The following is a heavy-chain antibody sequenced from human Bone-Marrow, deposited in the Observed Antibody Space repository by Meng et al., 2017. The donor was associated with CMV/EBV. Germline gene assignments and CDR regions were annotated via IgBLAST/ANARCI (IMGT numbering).Heavy chain of an antibody. Sequence: GESLKISCAASGFTFSSYWMSWVRQAPGKGLEWVANIKQDGSEKYYVDSVKGRFTISRDNAKNSLYLQMNSLRAEDTAVYYCAREGYCSGNTCYTRGTFDYWGQGTRVTVSS. V-gene: IGHV3-7*01. CDR2: IKQDGSEK. J-gene: IGHJ4*02. D-gene: IGHD2-2*02. CDR1: GFTFSSYW. CDR3: AREGYCSGNTCYTRGTFDY.